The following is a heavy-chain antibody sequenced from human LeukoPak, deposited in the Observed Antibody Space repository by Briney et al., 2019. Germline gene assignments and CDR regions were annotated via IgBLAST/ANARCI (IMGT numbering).Heavy chain of an antibody. CDR3: AREVATAYYNYYYMDV. D-gene: IGHD5-12*01. CDR2: INSDGSST. J-gene: IGHJ6*03. CDR1: GFTFSSYA. V-gene: IGHV3-74*01. Sequence: GGSLRLSCAASGFTFSSYAMHWVRQAPGKGLVWVSRINSDGSSTSYADSVKGRFTISRDNAKNTLYLQMNSLRAEDTAVYYCAREVATAYYNYYYMDVWGKGTTVTVSS.